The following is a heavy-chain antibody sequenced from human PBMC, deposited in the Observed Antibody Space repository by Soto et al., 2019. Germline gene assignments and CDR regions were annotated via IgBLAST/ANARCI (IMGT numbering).Heavy chain of an antibody. D-gene: IGHD3-16*01. CDR1: GDSVSSNSAA. CDR2: TYYRAKWYY. V-gene: IGHV6-1*01. CDR3: ARGGRYFDL. J-gene: IGHJ2*01. Sequence: QVQLQQSGPGLVKPSQTLSLTCVISGDSVSSNSAAWTWIRQSPSGGLEWLGRTYYRAKWYYDYAVSVESRITFNPDTSKNQFSRPLNSVTPEDTAVYYCARGGRYFDLWGRGTLVTVSS.